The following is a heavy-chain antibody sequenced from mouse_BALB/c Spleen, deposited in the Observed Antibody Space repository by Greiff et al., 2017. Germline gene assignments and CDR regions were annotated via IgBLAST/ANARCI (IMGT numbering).Heavy chain of an antibody. CDR1: GFTFPDYY. Sequence: EVQRVESGGGLVQPGGSLRLSCATSGFTFPDYYMSWVRQPPGKALEWLGFIRNKANGYTTEYSASVKGRFTISRDNSQSILYLQMNTLRAEDSATYYCARDDYYAMDYWGQGTSVTVSS. V-gene: IGHV7-3*02. J-gene: IGHJ4*01. CDR2: IRNKANGYTT. CDR3: ARDDYYAMDY.